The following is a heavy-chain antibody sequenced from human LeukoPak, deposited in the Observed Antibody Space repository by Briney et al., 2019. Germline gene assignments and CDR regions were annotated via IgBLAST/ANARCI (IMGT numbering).Heavy chain of an antibody. CDR2: INPNSGGT. D-gene: IGHD1-14*01. J-gene: IGHJ2*01. V-gene: IGHV1-2*02. Sequence: ASVKVSCKASGYTFTGFYIHWVRQAPGQRLEWMGWINPNSGGTNYAQKFQDRVTMTRDTSISTAYMELSSLKSDDTAVYYCARPLTTSGWYFDLWGRGTLVTVSS. CDR3: ARPLTTSGWYFDL. CDR1: GYTFTGFY.